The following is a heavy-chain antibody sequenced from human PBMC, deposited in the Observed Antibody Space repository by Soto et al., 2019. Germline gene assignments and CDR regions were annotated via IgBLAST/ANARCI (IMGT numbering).Heavy chain of an antibody. CDR1: GFTFSTYA. CDR2: ISGSGGST. V-gene: IGHV3-23*01. D-gene: IGHD3-16*01. Sequence: AGGSLRLSCAASGFTFSTYAMTWVRQAPEQGPEWVSTISGSGGSTYYADSVKGRFTISRDNSENTLYLQMHSLRVEDTARYYCTKDSHWGIISPTHDHWGQGTQVTVSS. J-gene: IGHJ4*02. CDR3: TKDSHWGIISPTHDH.